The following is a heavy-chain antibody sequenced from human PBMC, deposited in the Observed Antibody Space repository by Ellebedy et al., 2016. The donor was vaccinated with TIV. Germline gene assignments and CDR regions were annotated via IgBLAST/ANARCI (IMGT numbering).Heavy chain of an antibody. J-gene: IGHJ6*02. CDR1: GYTFTTFD. V-gene: IGHV1-8*01. CDR3: ARTPRTYYYNMDV. CDR2: MNSDTGNT. Sequence: AASVKVSCKASGYTFTTFDVIWVRQATGQGLEWMGWMNSDTGNTGYAHKFQGRITLTRNTSISTAYMELSRLRSEDTAVYYCARTPRTYYYNMDVWGQGTTVTVSS.